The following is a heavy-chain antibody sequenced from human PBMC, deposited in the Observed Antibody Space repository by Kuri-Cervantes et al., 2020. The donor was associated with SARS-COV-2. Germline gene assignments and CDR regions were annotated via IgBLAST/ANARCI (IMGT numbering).Heavy chain of an antibody. CDR3: ARDWGQSRYDFWSGYALGY. D-gene: IGHD3-3*01. V-gene: IGHV1-69*04. J-gene: IGHJ4*02. Sequence: SVKVSCKASGGTFSHYAFSWVRQAPGQGLEWVGRIIPILGTADYAQKFQGRVTVTADKSTSTAYMELSSLRSEDTAVYYCARDWGQSRYDFWSGYALGYWGQGTLVTVSS. CDR1: GGTFSHYA. CDR2: IIPILGTA.